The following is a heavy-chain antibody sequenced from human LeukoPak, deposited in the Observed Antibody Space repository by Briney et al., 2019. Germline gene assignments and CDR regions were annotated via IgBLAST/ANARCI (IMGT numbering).Heavy chain of an antibody. J-gene: IGHJ4*02. CDR1: GGSISSYY. CDR2: IYTSGST. CDR3: ARVGCSSTSCYGGLDY. D-gene: IGHD2-2*01. Sequence: SETLSLTSTVSGGSISSYYWSWIRQPAGKGLEWIGRIYTSGSTNYNPSLKSRVTMSVDTSKNQFSLKLSSVTAADTAVYYCARVGCSSTSCYGGLDYWGQGTLVTVSS. V-gene: IGHV4-4*07.